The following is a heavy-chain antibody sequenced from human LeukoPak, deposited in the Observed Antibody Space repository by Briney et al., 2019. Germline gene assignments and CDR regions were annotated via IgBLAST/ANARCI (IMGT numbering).Heavy chain of an antibody. CDR2: IYHSGST. D-gene: IGHD6-13*01. J-gene: IGHJ3*02. V-gene: IGHV4-30-2*01. CDR1: GGSISSGGYY. CDR3: ARYSSSCGAFDI. Sequence: SETLSLTCTVSGGSISSGGYYWSWIRQPPGKGLEWIGYIYHSGSTYYNPSLKSRVTISVDRSKNQFSLKLSSVTAADTAVYYCARYSSSCGAFDIWGQGTMVTVSS.